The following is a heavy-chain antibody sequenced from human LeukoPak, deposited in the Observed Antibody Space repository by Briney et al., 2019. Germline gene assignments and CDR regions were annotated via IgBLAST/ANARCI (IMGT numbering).Heavy chain of an antibody. D-gene: IGHD3-22*01. CDR3: AGVVAYYDGWPLDI. CDR2: INPKNGNT. J-gene: IGHJ3*02. CDR1: GYSFTAYY. V-gene: IGHV1-2*02. Sequence: GASVKLSCKASGYSFTAYYIHWVRQAPGQGREWLGWINPKNGNTNYAKKFKGRVTMTRDTSITTDYMEMSRLTSDDTAVFYCAGVVAYYDGWPLDIWGQGTMVTVAS.